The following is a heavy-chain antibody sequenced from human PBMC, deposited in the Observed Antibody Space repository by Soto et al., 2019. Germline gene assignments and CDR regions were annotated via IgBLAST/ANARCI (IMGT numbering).Heavy chain of an antibody. J-gene: IGHJ4*02. D-gene: IGHD5-18*01. CDR3: AHTLVLTKGYSYGSQFDY. CDR1: GFSLSTSGVG. Sequence: SGPTLVNPTQTLTLTCTFSGFSLSTSGVGVGWIRQPPGKALEWLALIYWDDDKRYSPSLKSRLTITKDTSKNQVVLTMTNMDPVDTATYYCAHTLVLTKGYSYGSQFDYWGQGTLVTVSS. V-gene: IGHV2-5*02. CDR2: IYWDDDK.